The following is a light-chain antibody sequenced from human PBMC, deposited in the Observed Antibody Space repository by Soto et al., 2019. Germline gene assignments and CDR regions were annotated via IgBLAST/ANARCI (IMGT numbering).Light chain of an antibody. J-gene: IGKJ5*01. CDR1: QDISDV. CDR2: DAS. Sequence: DIQMTQSPSALSASVGDRVTITCPASQDISDVLNWYQQQPGKAPKVLIYDASKLQTGVPSRFSGRGSGKDFTFTISSLQPDDSGTYYCQQFYGLPITFGQGTRLEIK. CDR3: QQFYGLPIT. V-gene: IGKV1-33*01.